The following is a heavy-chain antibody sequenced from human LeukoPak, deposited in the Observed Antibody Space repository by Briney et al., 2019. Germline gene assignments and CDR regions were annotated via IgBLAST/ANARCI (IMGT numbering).Heavy chain of an antibody. D-gene: IGHD2-15*01. CDR2: IKQDESEK. V-gene: IGHV3-7*03. Sequence: GGSLRLSCAASGFTFSSYWMSWVRQAPGKGLEWVANIKQDESEKYYVDSVKGRFSITRDNAKNSMYLQINSLRAEDTAVYFCAKGLVVNDNYFDNWGQGTLVTVSS. CDR3: AKGLVVNDNYFDN. J-gene: IGHJ4*02. CDR1: GFTFSSYW.